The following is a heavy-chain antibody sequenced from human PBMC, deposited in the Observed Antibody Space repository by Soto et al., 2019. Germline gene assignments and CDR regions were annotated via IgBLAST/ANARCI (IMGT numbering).Heavy chain of an antibody. J-gene: IGHJ4*02. D-gene: IGHD3-22*01. CDR2: LSRSDTVI. V-gene: IGHV3-48*01. CDR3: ARGRYYYAHTGQYYPDFDL. CDR1: GFAFSTST. Sequence: VESGGGPVQPGGSLRLSCEASGFAFSTSTMNWVRQAPGKGLQWVSYLSRSDTVIYYADSVKGRFTISRDNAKNSLYLQMNSLTAEDTAVYYCARGRYYYAHTGQYYPDFDLWGRGPLVTVSS.